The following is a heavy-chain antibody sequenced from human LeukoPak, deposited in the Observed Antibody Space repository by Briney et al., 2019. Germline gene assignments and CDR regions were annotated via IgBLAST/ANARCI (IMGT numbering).Heavy chain of an antibody. V-gene: IGHV4-59*08. D-gene: IGHD3-22*01. J-gene: IGHJ3*02. Sequence: PSETLSLTCTVSGGSISSYYWSWIRQPPGKGLEWIGYIYYTGDTNYNPSLKSRVTMSVDTSKNQFSLKLRSVTAADTAVYCCARPSYDGSGAYAFDIWGQGTLVTVSS. CDR2: IYYTGDT. CDR1: GGSISSYY. CDR3: ARPSYDGSGAYAFDI.